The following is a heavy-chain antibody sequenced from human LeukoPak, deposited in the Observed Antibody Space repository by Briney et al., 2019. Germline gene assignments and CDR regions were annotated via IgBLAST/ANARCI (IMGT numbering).Heavy chain of an antibody. D-gene: IGHD2-21*01. CDR2: IKQEGSEK. V-gene: IGHV3-7*01. Sequence: PGGSLRLSWAASGFTFSSYWRSWVGRAPGKGREWVSNIKQEGSEKYYVDSVKGRLTISRDNAKNSLYLQMNSLRAEDTAVYYCARVPGDCGGDCYSYYYFYMDVWGKGTTVTVSS. CDR1: GFTFSSYW. CDR3: ARVPGDCGGDCYSYYYFYMDV. J-gene: IGHJ6*03.